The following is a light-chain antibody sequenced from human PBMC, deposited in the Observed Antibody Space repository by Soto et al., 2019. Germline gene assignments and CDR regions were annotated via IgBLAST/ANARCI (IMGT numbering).Light chain of an antibody. CDR1: SSDVGGYNY. V-gene: IGLV2-14*03. Sequence: QSALTQPASVSGSPGQSITISCTGTSSDVGGYNYVSWYQQHPGKAPKLMIYDVSNRPSGVSNRFSGSKSGNTASLTISGLEAEEEADYYCSSDTSSSTGVFGAGTKLTVL. CDR2: DVS. CDR3: SSDTSSSTGV. J-gene: IGLJ1*01.